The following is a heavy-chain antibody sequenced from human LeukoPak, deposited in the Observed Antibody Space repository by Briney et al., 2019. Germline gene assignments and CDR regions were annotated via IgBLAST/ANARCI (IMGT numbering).Heavy chain of an antibody. CDR1: GGSISSYY. CDR3: AGTYYYDSSGPQGFDY. D-gene: IGHD3-22*01. Sequence: RSSETLSLTCTVSGGSISSYYWSWIRQPAGKGLEWIGRIYTSGSTNYNPSLKSRVTISVDTSKNQFSLKLSSVTAADTAVYYCAGTYYYDSSGPQGFDYWGQGTLVTVSS. V-gene: IGHV4-4*07. J-gene: IGHJ4*02. CDR2: IYTSGST.